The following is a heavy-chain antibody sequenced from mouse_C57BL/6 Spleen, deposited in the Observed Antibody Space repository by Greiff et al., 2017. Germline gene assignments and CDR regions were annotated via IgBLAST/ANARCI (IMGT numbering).Heavy chain of an antibody. Sequence: QVQLQQSGAELVKPGASVKMSCKASGYTFTSYWITWVKQRPGQGLEWIGDIYPGSGSTNYNEKFKSKATLTVDTSSSTAYMQLSSLTSEDSAVYYCARDPYGYGEYFDYWGQGTTLTVSS. CDR3: ARDPYGYGEYFDY. CDR2: IYPGSGST. V-gene: IGHV1-55*01. J-gene: IGHJ2*01. D-gene: IGHD2-2*01. CDR1: GYTFTSYW.